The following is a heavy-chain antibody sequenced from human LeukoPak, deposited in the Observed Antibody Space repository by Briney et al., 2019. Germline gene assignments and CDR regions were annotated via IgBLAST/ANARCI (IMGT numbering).Heavy chain of an antibody. J-gene: IGHJ4*02. V-gene: IGHV1-69*13. CDR3: ARTYYYDSSGYLFDY. Sequence: ASVTVSCTASGYTFTSYGISWVRQAPGQGLEWMGGIIPIFGTANYAQKFQGRVTITADESTSTAYMELSSLRSEDTAVYYCARTYYYDSSGYLFDYWGQGTLVTVSS. CDR2: IIPIFGTA. CDR1: GYTFTSYG. D-gene: IGHD3-22*01.